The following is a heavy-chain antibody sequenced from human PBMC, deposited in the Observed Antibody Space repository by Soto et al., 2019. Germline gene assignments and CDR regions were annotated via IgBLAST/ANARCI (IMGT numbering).Heavy chain of an antibody. V-gene: IGHV4-39*01. Sequence: LSLTCTVSGGSISSSSYYWGWIRQPPGKGLEWIGSIYYSGSTYYNPSLKSRVTISVDTSKNQFSLKLSSLTAADTAVYYCARQYGDYVSWNWFDPWGQGTLVTVSS. D-gene: IGHD4-17*01. CDR3: ARQYGDYVSWNWFDP. CDR1: GGSISSSSYY. CDR2: IYYSGST. J-gene: IGHJ5*02.